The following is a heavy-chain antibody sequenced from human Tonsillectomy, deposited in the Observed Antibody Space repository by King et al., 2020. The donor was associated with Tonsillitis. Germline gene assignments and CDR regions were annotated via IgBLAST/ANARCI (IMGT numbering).Heavy chain of an antibody. CDR3: ARGGLYARWMDA. V-gene: IGHV4-61*08. CDR1: GVFIQDGAAV. J-gene: IGHJ5*02. D-gene: IGHD2-2*01. CDR2: VNFCGST. Sequence: VQLQESGPGLVKPSETLSLTCSVAGVFIQDGAAVWSWVRQPPGKGLEWIGYVNFCGSTNYSPSLKSRVTILLDKTKKQFSLRLDSVTAADTATYYCARGGLYARWMDAWGQGTLVVVSS.